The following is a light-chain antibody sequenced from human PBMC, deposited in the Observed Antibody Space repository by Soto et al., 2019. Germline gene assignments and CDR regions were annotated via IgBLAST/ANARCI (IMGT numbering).Light chain of an antibody. CDR1: SSDVGGYNY. CDR3: SSYTSSSTV. V-gene: IGLV2-14*01. Sequence: QSALTQPASVSGSPGQSITISCTGTSSDVGGYNYVSWYQQHPGKAPKLMIYEVSNRPSGVSNRFSGSKSGNTASLTISGLQAEDEADYYWSSYTSSSTVFGTGTKVTVL. CDR2: EVS. J-gene: IGLJ1*01.